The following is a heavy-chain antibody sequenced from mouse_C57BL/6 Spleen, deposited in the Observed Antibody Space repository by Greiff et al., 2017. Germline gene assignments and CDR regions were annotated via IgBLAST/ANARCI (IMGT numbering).Heavy chain of an antibody. Sequence: VQLQQSGPVLVKPGASVKMSCKASGYTFTDYYMNWVKQSHGKSLEWIGVINPYNGGTSYNQKFKGKATLTVDKSSSTAYMELNSLTSEDSAVYYCARKGQNWYFDVWGTGTTVTVSS. D-gene: IGHD3-3*01. CDR1: GYTFTDYY. CDR2: INPYNGGT. V-gene: IGHV1-19*01. CDR3: ARKGQNWYFDV. J-gene: IGHJ1*03.